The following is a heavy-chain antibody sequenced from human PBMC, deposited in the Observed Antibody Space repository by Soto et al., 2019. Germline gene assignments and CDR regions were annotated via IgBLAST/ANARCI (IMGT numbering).Heavy chain of an antibody. D-gene: IGHD3-10*01. V-gene: IGHV1-18*01. CDR3: ARETGSHYYGSGTDYASDF. CDR1: GYTFSSYG. CDR2: ISSYNGNT. J-gene: IGHJ4*02. Sequence: QVQLVQSGNEVKKPGASVKVSCKASGYTFSSYGVSWVRQAPGQGLEWMGWISSYNGNTNYVEKFQGRLTLTTDTSTSTAYMELRSLTSDDTAVYYCARETGSHYYGSGTDYASDFWGQGTLVAVSS.